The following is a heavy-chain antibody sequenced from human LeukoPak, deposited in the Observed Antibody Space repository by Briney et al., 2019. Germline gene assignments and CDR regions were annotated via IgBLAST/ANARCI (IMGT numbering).Heavy chain of an antibody. D-gene: IGHD6-13*01. CDR3: ARDSSSWFAIQH. Sequence: ASVKVSCKASGYTXTGYYMHWVRQAPGQGLEWMGWTNPNSGGTNYAQKFQGRVTMTRDTSISTAYMELSRLRSDDTAVYYCARDSSSWFAIQHWGQGTLVTVSS. J-gene: IGHJ1*01. CDR2: TNPNSGGT. V-gene: IGHV1-2*02. CDR1: GYTXTGYY.